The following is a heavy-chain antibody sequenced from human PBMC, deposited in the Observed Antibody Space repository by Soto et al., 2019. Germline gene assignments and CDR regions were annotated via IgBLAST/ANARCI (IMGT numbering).Heavy chain of an antibody. CDR2: IYDSGSS. D-gene: IGHD5-12*01. V-gene: IGHV4-30-4*01. CDR3: AREKGYISGPKNFDY. J-gene: IGHJ4*02. Sequence: SETLSLTCTVSGASISSGDYFWSWNRQSPGKGLQWIGYIYDSGSSYYNPSLKSRVTMSVDTSKNQFSLKLSSVTAADTAVYYCAREKGYISGPKNFDYWGQGTLVTVSS. CDR1: GASISSGDYF.